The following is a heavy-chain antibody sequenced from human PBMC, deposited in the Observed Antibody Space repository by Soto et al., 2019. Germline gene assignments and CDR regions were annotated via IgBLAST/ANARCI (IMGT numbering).Heavy chain of an antibody. D-gene: IGHD2-2*01. CDR2: FRKSGGTT. Sequence: QAPGKGLEWVSTFRKSGGTTHYANSVKGRFTISRDTSKNMLYLQMNSLRAEDTAIYYCAKDYHWAIILPTQAYWGHGTPVTVSS. V-gene: IGHV3-23*01. CDR3: AKDYHWAIILPTQAY. J-gene: IGHJ4*01.